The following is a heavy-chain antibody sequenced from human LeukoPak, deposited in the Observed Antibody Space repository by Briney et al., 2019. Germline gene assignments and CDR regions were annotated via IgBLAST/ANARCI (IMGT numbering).Heavy chain of an antibody. Sequence: SETLSLTCAVYGGSFSGYYWGWIRQPPGKGLEWIGEINHSGSTNYNPSLKSRVTISVDTSKNQFSLKLSSVTAADTAVYYCARGGAGKALYYFDYWGQGTLVTVSS. CDR2: INHSGST. CDR1: GGSFSGYY. J-gene: IGHJ4*02. D-gene: IGHD1-1*01. CDR3: ARGGAGKALYYFDY. V-gene: IGHV4-34*01.